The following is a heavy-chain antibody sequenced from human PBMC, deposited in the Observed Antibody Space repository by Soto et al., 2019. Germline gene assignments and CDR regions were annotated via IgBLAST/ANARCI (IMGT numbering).Heavy chain of an antibody. D-gene: IGHD2-21*02. V-gene: IGHV3-30*18. J-gene: IGHJ4*02. CDR3: AKDYVAYCGGDCYLTLDY. CDR1: GFTFSSYG. CDR2: ISYDGSNK. Sequence: QVQLVESGGGVVQPGRSLRLSCAASGFTFSSYGMHWVRQAPGKGLEWVGVISYDGSNKYYADSVKGRFTISRDNSKNTLYLQMNSLRAEDTAVYYCAKDYVAYCGGDCYLTLDYWGQGTLVTVSS.